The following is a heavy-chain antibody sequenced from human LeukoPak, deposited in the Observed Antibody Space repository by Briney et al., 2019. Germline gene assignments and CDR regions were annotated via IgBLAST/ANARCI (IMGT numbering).Heavy chain of an antibody. CDR2: TYYRSKWYN. D-gene: IGHD3-9*01. V-gene: IGHV6-1*01. J-gene: IGHJ5*02. Sequence: SQTLSLTCAISGDTVSSDNAAWSWIRQSPSRGLEWLGRTYYRSKWYNDYAVSVKSRLTINPDTSRNQFSLQLDSMAPEDTAVYYCARGRYFDFFDTWGQGTLVTVSS. CDR3: ARGRYFDFFDT. CDR1: GDTVSSDNAA.